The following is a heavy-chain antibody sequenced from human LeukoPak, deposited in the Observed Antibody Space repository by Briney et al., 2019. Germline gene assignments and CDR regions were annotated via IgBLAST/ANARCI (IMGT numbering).Heavy chain of an antibody. Sequence: ASVKVSCKASGYTFTSYDINWVRQATGQGLEWMGWMNPNSGNTGYAQKFQGRVTMTRNTSISTAYMELSSLRSEDTAVYYCARSKVPAAIKGGAFDYWGQGTLVTVS. D-gene: IGHD2-2*01. V-gene: IGHV1-8*01. CDR3: ARSKVPAAIKGGAFDY. CDR1: GYTFTSYD. CDR2: MNPNSGNT. J-gene: IGHJ4*02.